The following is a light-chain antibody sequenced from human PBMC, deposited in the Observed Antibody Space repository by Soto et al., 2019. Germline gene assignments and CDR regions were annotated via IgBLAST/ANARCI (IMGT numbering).Light chain of an antibody. CDR3: QQSDSRVT. CDR1: QSVSSY. J-gene: IGKJ1*01. V-gene: IGKV3-11*01. Sequence: EIVLTKSPATLSLYQRERATLSCRASQSVSSYLAWYQQKPGQAPRLLIYDASNRATGIPARFSGSGSGTDFTLTISSLQPEDFATYYCQQSDSRVTFGQGTKVDIK. CDR2: DAS.